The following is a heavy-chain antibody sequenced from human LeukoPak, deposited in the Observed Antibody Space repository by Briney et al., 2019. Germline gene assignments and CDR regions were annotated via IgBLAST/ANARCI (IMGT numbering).Heavy chain of an antibody. J-gene: IGHJ4*02. CDR1: GGSISSYY. Sequence: SETLSLTCTVSGGSISSYYWSWIRQPPGKGLEWIGYIYYSGSTNYNPSLKSRVTISVDTSKNQFSLKLSSVTAADTAVYYCARRRYNIDYWGQGTLVTVSS. V-gene: IGHV4-59*08. CDR2: IYYSGST. D-gene: IGHD1-1*01. CDR3: ARRRYNIDY.